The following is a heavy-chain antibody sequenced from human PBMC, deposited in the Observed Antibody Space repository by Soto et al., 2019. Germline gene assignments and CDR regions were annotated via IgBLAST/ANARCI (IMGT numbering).Heavy chain of an antibody. V-gene: IGHV4-61*01. Sequence: SETLSLTCTVPGGSVSSGSYYWSWIRQPPGKGLEWIGYIYYSGSTNYNPSLKSRVTLSVDKSEKQFSLNLNSVTAADTAVYYCASRPTGVPIWGQGTLVTVSS. CDR1: GGSVSSGSYY. J-gene: IGHJ4*02. D-gene: IGHD1-1*01. CDR2: IYYSGST. CDR3: ASRPTGVPI.